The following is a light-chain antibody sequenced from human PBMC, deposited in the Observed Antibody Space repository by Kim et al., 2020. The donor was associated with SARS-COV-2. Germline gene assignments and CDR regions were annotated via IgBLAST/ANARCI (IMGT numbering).Light chain of an antibody. CDR2: DVS. CDR1: SSDVGGFNY. V-gene: IGLV2-14*03. Sequence: GQSITLSCTGTSSDVGGFNYVSWYQQHPGKAPKLMIYDVSNRPSGVSNRFSGSKSGNTASLTISGLQAEDEADYYCSSYTSINTRVFGGGTKLTVL. CDR3: SSYTSINTRV. J-gene: IGLJ2*01.